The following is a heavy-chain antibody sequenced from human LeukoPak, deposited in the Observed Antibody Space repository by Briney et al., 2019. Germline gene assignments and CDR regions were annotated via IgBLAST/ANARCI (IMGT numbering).Heavy chain of an antibody. CDR3: AKGGSYAPLDY. CDR1: GFTFTDSA. Sequence: PGGSLRLSCAASGFTFTDSAMTWVRQAPGNGLEWVSAISTRGGDTIYTDSVKDRFTISRDNSKNTLYLQMNSLRAEDTAIYYCAKGGSYAPLDYWGQGTLVTVSS. J-gene: IGHJ4*02. D-gene: IGHD1-26*01. CDR2: ISTRGGDT. V-gene: IGHV3-23*01.